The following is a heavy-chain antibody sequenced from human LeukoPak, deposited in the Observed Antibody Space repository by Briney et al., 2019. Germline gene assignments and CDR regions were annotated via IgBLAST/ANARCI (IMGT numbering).Heavy chain of an antibody. V-gene: IGHV3-64*01. CDR1: GFTFSSYA. D-gene: IGHD3-9*01. Sequence: GGSLRLSCAASGFTFSSYAMHWVRQAPGKGLEYVSAISSNGGSTYYANSVKGRFTISRDNSKNTLYLQMGSLRAEDMAVYYCAREGIGYFDWLSQYNYYYGMDVWGQGTTVSVSS. CDR3: AREGIGYFDWLSQYNYYYGMDV. J-gene: IGHJ6*02. CDR2: ISSNGGST.